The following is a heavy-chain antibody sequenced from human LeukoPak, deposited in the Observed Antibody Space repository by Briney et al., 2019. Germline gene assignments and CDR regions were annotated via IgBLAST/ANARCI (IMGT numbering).Heavy chain of an antibody. V-gene: IGHV3-7*01. CDR2: IKQDGSEK. CDR1: RFTFSSYW. J-gene: IGHJ4*02. CDR3: ARRDHYFWGGYRYTGGLDY. Sequence: PGGSLRLSCTASRFTFSSYWMSWVRQAPGKGLEWVANIKQDGSEKYYVDSVKGRFTISRDNAKNSLYLQMNSLRAEDTAVYYCARRDHYFWGGYRYTGGLDYWGQGTLVTVSS. D-gene: IGHD3-16*02.